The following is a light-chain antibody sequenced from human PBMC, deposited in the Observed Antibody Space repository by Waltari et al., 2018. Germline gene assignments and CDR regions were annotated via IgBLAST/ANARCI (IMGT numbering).Light chain of an antibody. J-gene: IGLJ3*02. CDR1: SSDVGGYNS. CDR2: DVN. V-gene: IGLV2-8*01. Sequence: QSVLTQPPSASGSPGPSVTISCTGSSSDVGGYNSVSWYQRHPGKAPKLMIYDVNKRPSGVPDRFSGSKSGNTASLTVSGLQVEDEGDYYCGSYADTSTWVFGGGTSLTVL. CDR3: GSYADTSTWV.